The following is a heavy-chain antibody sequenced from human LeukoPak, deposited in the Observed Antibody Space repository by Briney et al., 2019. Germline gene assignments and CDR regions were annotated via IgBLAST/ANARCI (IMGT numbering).Heavy chain of an antibody. CDR2: ITPIFGTA. V-gene: IGHV1-69*13. CDR3: ARGWLAETTVVTPYNY. J-gene: IGHJ4*02. D-gene: IGHD4-23*01. CDR1: GGTFRSNA. Sequence: SVKVSCKASGGTFRSNAISWVRQAPGQGLEWLGGITPIFGTANYAQKFQGRVTITAVESMSTAYMEVSSLRSEDTAVYYCARGWLAETTVVTPYNYWGQGTLVTVSS.